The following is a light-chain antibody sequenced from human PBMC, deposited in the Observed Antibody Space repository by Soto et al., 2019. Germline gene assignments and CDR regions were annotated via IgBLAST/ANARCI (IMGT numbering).Light chain of an antibody. CDR3: CAYAGSSTFYV. J-gene: IGLJ1*01. CDR2: EGS. Sequence: QSALTQPASVSGSPGQSITISCTGTSSDVGSYNLVSWYQQHPGKAPKLMIYEGSKRPPGVSNRFSGSKSGNTASLTISGLQAEDEADYYCCAYAGSSTFYVFGIGTKVTVL. CDR1: SSDVGSYNL. V-gene: IGLV2-23*01.